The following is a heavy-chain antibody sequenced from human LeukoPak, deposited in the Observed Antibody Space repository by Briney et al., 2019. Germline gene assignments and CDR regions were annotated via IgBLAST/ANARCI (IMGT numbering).Heavy chain of an antibody. CDR1: GFTLSSKY. D-gene: IGHD3-10*01. Sequence: GGSLRLSCAASGFTLSSKYMSWVRQAPGKGLEWVSVIYSGGSTYYTDSVRGRFSISRDNSKNMLYLQMNSLRVEDTALYYCARIHGSGSYYVDYWGQGTLVTVSS. V-gene: IGHV3-53*01. J-gene: IGHJ4*02. CDR3: ARIHGSGSYYVDY. CDR2: IYSGGST.